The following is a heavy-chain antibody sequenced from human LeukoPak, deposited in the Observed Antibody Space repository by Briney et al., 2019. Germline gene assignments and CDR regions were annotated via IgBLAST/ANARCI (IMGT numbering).Heavy chain of an antibody. CDR3: AREDSSGYYFFDH. J-gene: IGHJ4*02. V-gene: IGHV1-2*02. CDR1: GYTFTAYY. Sequence: VASVKVSCKASGYTFTAYYMHWVRQAPGQGLEWMGWINPNSGGTNYAEKFQGRVTMTRDTSISTAYMELTRLRSDDTAVYYCAREDSSGYYFFDHWGQGTLVAVSS. D-gene: IGHD3-22*01. CDR2: INPNSGGT.